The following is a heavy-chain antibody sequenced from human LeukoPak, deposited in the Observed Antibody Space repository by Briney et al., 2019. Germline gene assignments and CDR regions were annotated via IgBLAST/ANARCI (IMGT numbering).Heavy chain of an antibody. Sequence: SETLSLTCAVSGGSISSSNWWSWVRQPPGKGLEWIGEIYHSGSTNYNPSLKSRVTISVDKSKNQFSLKLSSVTAADTAVYYCARDGSIGCSGGSCFYNWGQGTLVTVSS. CDR1: GGSISSSNW. V-gene: IGHV4-4*02. D-gene: IGHD2-15*01. J-gene: IGHJ4*02. CDR2: IYHSGST. CDR3: ARDGSIGCSGGSCFYN.